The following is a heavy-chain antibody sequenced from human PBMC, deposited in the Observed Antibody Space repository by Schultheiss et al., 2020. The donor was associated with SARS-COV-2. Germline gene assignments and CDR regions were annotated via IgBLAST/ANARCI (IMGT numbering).Heavy chain of an antibody. Sequence: SETLSLTCTVSGGSISSGDYYWSWIRQPPGKGLEWIGYIYYSGSTYYNPSLKSRVTISVDTSKNQFSLKLSSVTAADTAVYYCASLRAPIGSDWFDPWGQGTLVTVSS. D-gene: IGHD4-17*01. V-gene: IGHV4-30-4*01. CDR2: IYYSGST. CDR1: GGSISSGDYY. CDR3: ASLRAPIGSDWFDP. J-gene: IGHJ5*02.